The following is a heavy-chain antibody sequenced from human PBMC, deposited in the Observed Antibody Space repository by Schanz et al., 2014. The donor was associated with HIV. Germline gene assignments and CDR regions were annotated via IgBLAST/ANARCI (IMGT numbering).Heavy chain of an antibody. D-gene: IGHD3-22*01. CDR3: VRVRSPRVKIVVVMDYYYYAMDV. CDR2: ISSSSSYI. J-gene: IGHJ6*02. V-gene: IGHV3-21*01. CDR1: GFSFSNSA. Sequence: EVQLLESGGGLVLSGGPLRLSCAASGFSFSNSAMTWVRQAPGKGLEWVSSISSSSSYIYYADSMKGRFTISRDNAKNSLYLQMNSLRAEDTAVYYCVRVRSPRVKIVVVMDYYYYAMDVWGQGTTVTVSS.